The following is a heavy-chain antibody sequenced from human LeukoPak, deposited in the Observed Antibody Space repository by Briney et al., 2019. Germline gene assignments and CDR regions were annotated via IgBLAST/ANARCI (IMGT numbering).Heavy chain of an antibody. CDR3: AREGGPYRPLDY. Sequence: TSETLSLTCGVSGGSITSTNYWTWVRQPPGKGLEWIGEVNLQGSTNYNPSLMGRVAISVDMSENHLSLQLTSMTAADTAVYYCAREGGPYRPLDYSGQGTLVTVSS. J-gene: IGHJ4*02. CDR1: GGSITSTNY. CDR2: VNLQGST. V-gene: IGHV4-4*02.